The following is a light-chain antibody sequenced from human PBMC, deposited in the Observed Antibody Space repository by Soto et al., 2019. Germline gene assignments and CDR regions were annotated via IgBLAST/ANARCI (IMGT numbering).Light chain of an antibody. CDR2: EVF. J-gene: IGLJ2*01. CDR3: CSYAGRATYV. CDR1: TSDVGSYNL. V-gene: IGLV2-23*02. Sequence: QSALTQPAPVSGPPGQSITSSVTGPTSDVGSYNLVSWYHQYPGKAPKLIIFEVFKRPSGVSHRFSGSKSGNTASLTISGLQAEDEANYYCCSYAGRATYVFGGGTKVTVL.